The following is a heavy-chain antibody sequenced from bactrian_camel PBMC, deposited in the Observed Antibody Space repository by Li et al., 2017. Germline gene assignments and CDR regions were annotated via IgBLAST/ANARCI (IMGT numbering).Heavy chain of an antibody. V-gene: IGHV3S40*01. J-gene: IGHJ4*01. D-gene: IGHD3*01. Sequence: DVQLVESGGGLVRPGGSLRLSRVASGLTGTSSCMAWFRETPGKECEGVAAIHTGGGGQYYRDSVSGRFTSSRDNAKRSVALQMRSLKPEDTGMYYCVKYFSGYAFDEWGPGTQVTVS. CDR1: GLTGTSSC. CDR3: VKYFSGYAFDE. CDR2: IHTGGGGQ.